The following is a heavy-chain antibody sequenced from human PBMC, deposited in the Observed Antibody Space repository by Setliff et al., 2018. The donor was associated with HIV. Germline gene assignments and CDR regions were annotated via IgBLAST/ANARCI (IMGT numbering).Heavy chain of an antibody. CDR1: GGTFNRYA. V-gene: IGHV1-8*01. Sequence: ASVKVSCKASGGTFNRYAISWVRQAPGQTLEWMGQIYPKNGETVYAEKFYGRLTMTEDTSTDTAYMELSSLRSEDTAVYYCATGILGYCSGGSCYSERPHYDYWGQGTLVTVSS. J-gene: IGHJ4*02. D-gene: IGHD2-15*01. CDR3: ATGILGYCSGGSCYSERPHYDY. CDR2: IYPKNGET.